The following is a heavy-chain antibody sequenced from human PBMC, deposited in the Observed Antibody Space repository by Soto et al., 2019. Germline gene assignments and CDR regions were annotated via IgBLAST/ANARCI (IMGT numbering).Heavy chain of an antibody. J-gene: IGHJ4*02. CDR3: ASLSTVTTPDFDY. V-gene: IGHV3-30*03. CDR2: ISYDGSNK. CDR1: GFTFSNYG. D-gene: IGHD4-17*01. Sequence: GGSLRLSCAASGFTFSNYGMYWVRQAPGKGLEWVAVISYDGSNKYYGDSGKGRFTISRDKSKNTLYLQLNSLRAEDTAVYYCASLSTVTTPDFDYWGQGTLVTVSS.